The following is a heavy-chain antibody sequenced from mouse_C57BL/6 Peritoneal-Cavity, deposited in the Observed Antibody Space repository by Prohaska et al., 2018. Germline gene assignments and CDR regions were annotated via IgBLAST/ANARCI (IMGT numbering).Heavy chain of an antibody. CDR2: IFPGSGST. Sequence: QVQLQQSGPELVKPGASVKISCKASGYTFTDYYINWVRQRPGQGLEWIGWIFPGSGSTYYNEKFKGKATLTVDKSSSTAYMLLSSLTSEDSAVYFCARGQFITTVVAFDYWGQGTTLTVSS. CDR1: GYTFTDYY. J-gene: IGHJ2*01. V-gene: IGHV1-75*01. CDR3: ARGQFITTVVAFDY. D-gene: IGHD1-1*01.